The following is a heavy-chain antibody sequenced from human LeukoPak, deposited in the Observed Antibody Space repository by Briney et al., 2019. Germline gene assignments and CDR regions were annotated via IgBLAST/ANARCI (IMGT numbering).Heavy chain of an antibody. CDR2: INPNSGGT. J-gene: IGHJ6*03. CDR3: ARDGRGGYGRAYCMDV. D-gene: IGHD5-12*01. V-gene: IGHV1-2*02. Sequence: GASVKVSCKASGYTFTGYYIHWVRQAPGQGLEWMAWINPNSGGTNYAQKFQGRVTMARDTSISTAYMELSRLRSDDTAVYYCARDGRGGYGRAYCMDVWGKGTTVTVSS. CDR1: GYTFTGYY.